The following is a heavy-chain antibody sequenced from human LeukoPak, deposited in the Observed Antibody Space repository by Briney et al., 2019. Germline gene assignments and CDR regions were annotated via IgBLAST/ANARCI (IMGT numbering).Heavy chain of an antibody. D-gene: IGHD3-3*01. V-gene: IGHV4-59*01. Sequence: SETLSLTCTVSGGSISSYYWSWIRQPPGKGLEWIGYIYYSGSTNNNPSLKSRVTISVDTSKNQFSLKLSSVTAADTAVYYCARGSYDFWSGYYYYYMDVWGKGTTVTVSS. CDR2: IYYSGST. CDR3: ARGSYDFWSGYYYYYMDV. J-gene: IGHJ6*03. CDR1: GGSISSYY.